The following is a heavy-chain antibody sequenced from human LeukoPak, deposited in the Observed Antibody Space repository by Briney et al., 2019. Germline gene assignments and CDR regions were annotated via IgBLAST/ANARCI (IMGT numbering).Heavy chain of an antibody. CDR1: GYSISSGYY. V-gene: IGHV4-38-2*01. CDR3: ARGGYCSSTSCYAGVDY. J-gene: IGHJ4*02. D-gene: IGHD2-2*01. Sequence: SETLSLTCAVSGYSISSGYYWGWIRQPPGKGLEWIGSIYHSGSTYYNPSLKSRLTISVDTSKNQFSLKLSSVTAADTAVYYCARGGYCSSTSCYAGVDYWGQGTLVTVSS. CDR2: IYHSGST.